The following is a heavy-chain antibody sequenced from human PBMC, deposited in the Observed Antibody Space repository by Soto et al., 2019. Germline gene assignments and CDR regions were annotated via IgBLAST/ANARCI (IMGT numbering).Heavy chain of an antibody. CDR2: IYPGDSDT. CDR3: ARLGGIVDTGTWIQ. CDR1: GYRFSTYW. J-gene: IGHJ4*02. D-gene: IGHD1-26*01. Sequence: PGECLKISCKASGYRFSTYWIGWVRQRPGKGPEWMAIIYPGDSDTRENPSFQGQVTISADKSSNTVHLQWRSLKASDTAIYYCARLGGIVDTGTWIQWGQGTPVTVSS. V-gene: IGHV5-51*01.